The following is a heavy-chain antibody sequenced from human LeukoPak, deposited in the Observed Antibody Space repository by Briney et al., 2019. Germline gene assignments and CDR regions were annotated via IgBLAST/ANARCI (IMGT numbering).Heavy chain of an antibody. CDR3: AKDRSSGGSCYNY. CDR2: ISGSGGST. D-gene: IGHD2-15*01. V-gene: IGHV3-23*01. Sequence: PGGSLRLSCAASGFTFSSYAMTWVRQAPGKGLEWVSTISGSGGSTYHADSVKGRFTISRDNSKNTLYLQMNSLRAEDTAVYYCAKDRSSGGSCYNYWGQGALVTVSS. J-gene: IGHJ4*02. CDR1: GFTFSSYA.